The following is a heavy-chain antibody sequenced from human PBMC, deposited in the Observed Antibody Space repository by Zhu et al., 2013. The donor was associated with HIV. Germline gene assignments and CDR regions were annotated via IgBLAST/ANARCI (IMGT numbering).Heavy chain of an antibody. CDR1: GFTFTNAW. D-gene: IGHD1-26*01. CDR3: ASITPGGTYRPTWFDP. CDR2: IKSKGDGETA. V-gene: IGHV3-15*01. J-gene: IGHJ5*02. Sequence: EVQLVESGGGLVKPGGSLRLSCTTSGFTFTNAWMTWVRQAPGKGLEWVGRIKSKGDGETAEYAAPVRGRFTISRDNAKNSLFLQMNSLRADDTAVYYCASITPGGTYRPTWFDPWGQGTLVTVSS.